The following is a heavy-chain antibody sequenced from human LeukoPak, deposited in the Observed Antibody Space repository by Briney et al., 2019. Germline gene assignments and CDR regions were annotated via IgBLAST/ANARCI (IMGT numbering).Heavy chain of an antibody. J-gene: IGHJ4*02. D-gene: IGHD5-18*01. CDR3: ARVDPATWIQLWWLDY. Sequence: GASVKVSCKASGYTFTSYGISWVRQAPGQGLEWMGWISAYNGNTNYAQKLQGRVTMTTDTSTSTAYMELRSLRSDDTAVYYCARVDPATWIQLWWLDYWGQGTLVTVSS. CDR1: GYTFTSYG. CDR2: ISAYNGNT. V-gene: IGHV1-18*01.